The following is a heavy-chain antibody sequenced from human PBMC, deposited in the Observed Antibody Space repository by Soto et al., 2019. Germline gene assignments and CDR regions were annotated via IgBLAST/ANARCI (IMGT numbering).Heavy chain of an antibody. V-gene: IGHV1-8*01. Sequence: QVQLVQSGAEVKKPGASVKVSCKASGYTFTSYDINWVRQATGQGLEWMGWMNPNSGNTGYAQKFQGRVTITRNTSISTASMELSSLRSEDTAVYYCARGVGATRGDYYYYMDVWGKGTTVTVSS. J-gene: IGHJ6*03. CDR3: ARGVGATRGDYYYYMDV. CDR2: MNPNSGNT. D-gene: IGHD2-15*01. CDR1: GYTFTSYD.